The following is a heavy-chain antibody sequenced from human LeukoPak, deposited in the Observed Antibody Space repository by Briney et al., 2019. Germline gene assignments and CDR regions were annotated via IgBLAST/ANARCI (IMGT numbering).Heavy chain of an antibody. CDR1: GGTFSSYA. CDR2: IIPIFGTA. J-gene: IGHJ6*02. Sequence: TVKVSCKASGGTFSSYAISWVRQAPGQGLEWMGGIIPIFGTANYAQKFQGRVTITADESTSTAYMELSSLRSEDTAVYYCASPSTEGVGYYYYGMDVWGQGTTVTVSS. CDR3: ASPSTEGVGYYYYGMDV. D-gene: IGHD3-10*01. V-gene: IGHV1-69*13.